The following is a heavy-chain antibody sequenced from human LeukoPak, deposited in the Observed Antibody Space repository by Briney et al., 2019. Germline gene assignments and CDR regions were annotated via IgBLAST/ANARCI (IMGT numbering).Heavy chain of an antibody. J-gene: IGHJ4*02. CDR2: INHSGST. Sequence: GSLRLSCAASGFTFSDYYMSWIRQPPGKGLEWIGEINHSGSTNYNPSLKSRVTISVDTSKNQFSLKLSSVTAADTAVYYCAASYYYDSSGYHYFDYWGQGTLVTVSS. V-gene: IGHV4-34*08. CDR1: GFTFSDYY. CDR3: AASYYYDSSGYHYFDY. D-gene: IGHD3-22*01.